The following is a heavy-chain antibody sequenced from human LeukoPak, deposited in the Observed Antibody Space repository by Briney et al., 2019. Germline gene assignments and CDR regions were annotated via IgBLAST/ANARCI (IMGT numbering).Heavy chain of an antibody. CDR1: GGSISGSSYY. V-gene: IGHV4-39*07. CDR2: IYYSGST. CDR3: ARGTTLTYYDFWSGYSGAFDI. Sequence: SETLSLTCTVSGGSISGSSYYWGWIRQPPGKGLEWIGSIYYSGSTYYNPSLKSRVTISVDTSKNQFSLKLSSVTAADTAVYYCARGTTLTYYDFWSGYSGAFDIWGQGTMVTVSS. J-gene: IGHJ3*02. D-gene: IGHD3-3*01.